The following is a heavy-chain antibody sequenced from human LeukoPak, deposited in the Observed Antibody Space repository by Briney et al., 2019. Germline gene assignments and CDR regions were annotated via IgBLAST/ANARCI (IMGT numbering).Heavy chain of an antibody. CDR2: ISGSGGST. J-gene: IGHJ4*02. V-gene: IGHV3-23*01. D-gene: IGHD3-10*01. CDR1: GFTFSSYA. CDR3: AKRPRGNYLDPFDY. Sequence: GGSLRLSCAASGFTFSSYAMSWVRQAPGKGLEWVLGISGSGGSTYYADSVKGRFTISRDNSKNRLYLQMNSLRAEDTAVYYCAKRPRGNYLDPFDYWGQGTLVTVSS.